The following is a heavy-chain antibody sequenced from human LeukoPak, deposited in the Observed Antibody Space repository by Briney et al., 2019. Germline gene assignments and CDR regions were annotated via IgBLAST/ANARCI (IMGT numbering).Heavy chain of an antibody. J-gene: IGHJ4*02. CDR2: ISYDGSNK. Sequence: GRSLRLSCAASGFTFSSYGMHWVRQAPGKGLEWVAVISYDGSNKYYADFVKRRFTTSRDNSKNTLYLQMNGLRAEDTAVYYCAKVAGITIFGVVIMDYYFDYWGQGTLVTVS. D-gene: IGHD3-3*01. V-gene: IGHV3-30*18. CDR1: GFTFSSYG. CDR3: AKVAGITIFGVVIMDYYFDY.